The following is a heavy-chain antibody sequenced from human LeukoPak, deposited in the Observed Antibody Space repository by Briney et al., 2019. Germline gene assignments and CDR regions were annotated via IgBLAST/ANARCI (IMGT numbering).Heavy chain of an antibody. CDR3: ARGGEWLRSIPTPLDY. CDR1: GGSFSGYY. D-gene: IGHD5-12*01. V-gene: IGHV4-34*01. J-gene: IGHJ4*02. CDR2: INHSGST. Sequence: SETLSLTCAVYGGSFSGYYWSWMRQPPGKGLEWIGEINHSGSTNYNPSLKSRVTISVDTSKNQFSLKLSSVTAADTAVYYCARGGEWLRSIPTPLDYWGQGTLVTVSS.